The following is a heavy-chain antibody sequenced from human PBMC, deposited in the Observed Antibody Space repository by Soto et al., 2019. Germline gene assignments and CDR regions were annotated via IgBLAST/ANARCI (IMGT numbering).Heavy chain of an antibody. CDR1: GDSISSSSYY. Sequence: SETLSLTCTVSGDSISSSSYYWGWIRQPPGKGLEWIGSIYYRGSTYYNPSLKSRVTISVDTSKNQFSLKLNSVTAADTAVYYCANTPSTRVVAAFDIWGQGTMVTVSS. CDR2: IYYRGST. V-gene: IGHV4-39*01. J-gene: IGHJ3*02. CDR3: ANTPSTRVVAAFDI. D-gene: IGHD3-10*01.